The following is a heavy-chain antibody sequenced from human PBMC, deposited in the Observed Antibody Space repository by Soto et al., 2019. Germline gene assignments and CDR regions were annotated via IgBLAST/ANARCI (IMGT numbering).Heavy chain of an antibody. V-gene: IGHV2-70*01. Sequence: SGPTLVNPTQTLTLTCTFSGFSLSTSGMCVSWIRQPPGKALEWLALIDWDDDKYYSTSLKTRLTISKDTSKNQVVLTMTNMDPVDTATYYCARLNLIAVAGTAPYGMDVWGQGPTVTVSS. CDR1: GFSLSTSGMC. CDR3: ARLNLIAVAGTAPYGMDV. CDR2: IDWDDDK. D-gene: IGHD6-19*01. J-gene: IGHJ6*02.